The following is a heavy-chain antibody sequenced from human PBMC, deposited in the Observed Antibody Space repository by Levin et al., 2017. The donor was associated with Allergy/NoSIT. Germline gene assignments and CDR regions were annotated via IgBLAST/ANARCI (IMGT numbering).Heavy chain of an antibody. CDR2: IYYSGST. J-gene: IGHJ4*02. CDR1: GGSIRSGGYY. CDR3: ARAFPEYDFWKGYFDY. D-gene: IGHD3-3*01. V-gene: IGHV4-31*03. Sequence: SQTLSLTCTVSGGSIRSGGYYWSWIRQHPGKGLEWIGYIYYSGSTYYNPSLKSRVTISVDTSKNQFSLKLSSVTAADTAVYYCARAFPEYDFWKGYFDYWGQGTLVTVSS.